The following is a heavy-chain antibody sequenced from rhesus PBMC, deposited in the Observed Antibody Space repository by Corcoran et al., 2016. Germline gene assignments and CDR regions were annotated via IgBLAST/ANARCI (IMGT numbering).Heavy chain of an antibody. D-gene: IGHD3-16*01. CDR2: IYGSGGGT. J-gene: IGHJ6*01. CDR3: ARQGSYYYYGLDS. Sequence: QVQLQESGPGLVKPSETLSLTCAVSGGSISDDYYWSWIRQPPGKGLGWIGYIYGSGGGTNYNPSLKNRVTISIDTSKNQFSLKLSSVTAADTAVYYCARQGSYYYYGLDSWGQGVVVTVSS. CDR1: GGSISDDYY. V-gene: IGHV4-106*01.